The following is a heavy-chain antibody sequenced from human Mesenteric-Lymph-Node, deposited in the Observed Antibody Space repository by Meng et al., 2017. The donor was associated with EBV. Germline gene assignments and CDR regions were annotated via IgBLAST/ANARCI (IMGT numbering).Heavy chain of an antibody. CDR2: IIHGGSP. CDR1: GGSLSGAY. Sequence: VQLQPWGAGLLKPSETLSLTCAGNGGSLSGAYWNWIRQPPGKGLEWIGEIIHGGSPSYNPSLKSRVTISIDTSKNQLSLMLSSVTAADTAVYYCARRPTGIDYWGQGTLVTVSS. V-gene: IGHV4-34*12. J-gene: IGHJ4*02. D-gene: IGHD2-8*02. CDR3: ARRPTGIDY.